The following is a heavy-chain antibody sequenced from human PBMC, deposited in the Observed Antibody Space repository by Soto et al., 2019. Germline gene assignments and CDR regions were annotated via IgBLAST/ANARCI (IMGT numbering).Heavy chain of an antibody. CDR1: GGSISSYY. CDR2: IYYSGST. D-gene: IGHD3-3*01. Sequence: PSETLSLTCTVSGGSISSYYWSWIRQPPGKGLEWIGYIYYSGSTNYNPSLKSRVTISVDTSKNQFSLKLSSVTAADTAVYYCARVVDFWSGLISTSYYFDYWGQGTLVTVSS. CDR3: ARVVDFWSGLISTSYYFDY. J-gene: IGHJ4*02. V-gene: IGHV4-59*01.